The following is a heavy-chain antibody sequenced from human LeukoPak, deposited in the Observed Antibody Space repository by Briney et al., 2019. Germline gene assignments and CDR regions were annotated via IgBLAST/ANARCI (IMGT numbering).Heavy chain of an antibody. J-gene: IGHJ4*02. CDR1: GFTFSRHG. V-gene: IGHV3-21*01. D-gene: IGHD3-22*01. CDR3: ARESYDRSGNYPRDFDS. Sequence: PPESLRLSCAASGFTFSRHGMNWVRQAPGKGLEWISSPSTGSSYAHYSDSVEGRFSISRDDANSFLYLQKSSLRAEDTAVYYCARESYDRSGNYPRDFDSWGQGTLVAVSS. CDR2: PSTGSSYA.